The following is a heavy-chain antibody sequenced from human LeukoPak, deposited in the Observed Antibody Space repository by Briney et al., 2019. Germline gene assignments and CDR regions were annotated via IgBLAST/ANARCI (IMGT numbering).Heavy chain of an antibody. CDR1: GYTFTSYG. V-gene: IGHV1-18*01. CDR2: ISAYNGNT. J-gene: IGHJ4*02. D-gene: IGHD1-26*01. CDR3: ARAPIASSIVGANFD. Sequence: GASVKVSCKASGYTFTSYGISWVRQAPGQGLEWMGWISAYNGNTNYAQKLQGRVTMTTDTSTSTAYMELRSLRSDDTAVYYCARAPIASSIVGANFDWGQGTLVTVSS.